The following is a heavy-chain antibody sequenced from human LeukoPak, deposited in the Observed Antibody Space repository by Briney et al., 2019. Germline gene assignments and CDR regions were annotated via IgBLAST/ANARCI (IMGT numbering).Heavy chain of an antibody. CDR3: AREFTIFGVVISYFDY. J-gene: IGHJ4*02. V-gene: IGHV4-61*02. D-gene: IGHD3-3*01. Sequence: SQTLSLTCTVSGGSISSGSYYWGWIRQPGGKGLEWIGRIYTSGSTNYIPSLKSRVTISVDTSKNQFSLKLSSVTAADTAVYYCAREFTIFGVVISYFDYWGQGTLVTVSS. CDR2: IYTSGST. CDR1: GGSISSGSYY.